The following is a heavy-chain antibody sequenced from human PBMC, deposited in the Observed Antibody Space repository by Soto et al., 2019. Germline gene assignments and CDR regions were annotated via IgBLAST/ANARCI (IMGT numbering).Heavy chain of an antibody. J-gene: IGHJ4*02. V-gene: IGHV3-23*01. D-gene: IGHD3-10*01. CDR2: ISGSGGYT. CDR1: RFTFSTSA. CDR3: AKTVSELLWLGESLYDKMYYFDY. Sequence: EVQLLESGGGLVQPGGSLRLSCSASRFTFSTSAMSWVRQAPGKGLEWVSAISGSGGYTYYADSVKGRFTISRDNSKNTLYLQMNSLRADDTAVYYCAKTVSELLWLGESLYDKMYYFDYWGQGTLVTVSS.